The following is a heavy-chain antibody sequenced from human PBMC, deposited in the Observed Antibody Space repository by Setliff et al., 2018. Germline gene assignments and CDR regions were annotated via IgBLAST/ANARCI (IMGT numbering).Heavy chain of an antibody. CDR1: NGSLNRNGYY. D-gene: IGHD3-10*01. J-gene: IGHJ3*01. V-gene: IGHV4-39*02. Sequence: PSETLSLTCTVSNGSLNRNGYYWAWVRQPPGKGLGWIASVYHRGTTYYNPSLKSRVTTSVDTSKNQFSLKLISVTAADTAVYYCAKDKYSFGSGIYWNSFDLWGQGTMVTVSS. CDR3: AKDKYSFGSGIYWNSFDL. CDR2: VYHRGTT.